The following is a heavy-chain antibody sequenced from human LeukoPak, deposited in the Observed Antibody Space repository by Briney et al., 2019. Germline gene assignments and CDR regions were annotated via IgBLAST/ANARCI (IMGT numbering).Heavy chain of an antibody. D-gene: IGHD3-10*01. CDR1: GYTFTSYG. Sequence: GASVKVPCKASGYTFTSYGISWVRQAPGQGLEWMGWISAYNGNTNYAQKLQSRVTMTTDTSTSTAYMELRSLRSDDTAVYYCARGTMVRGVSPDFDYWGQGTLVTVSS. V-gene: IGHV1-18*04. J-gene: IGHJ4*02. CDR2: ISAYNGNT. CDR3: ARGTMVRGVSPDFDY.